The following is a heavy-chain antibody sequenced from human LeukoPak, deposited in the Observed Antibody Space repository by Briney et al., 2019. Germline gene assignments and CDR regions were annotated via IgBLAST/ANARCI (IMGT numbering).Heavy chain of an antibody. V-gene: IGHV1-8*01. J-gene: IGHJ4*02. D-gene: IGHD2-8*01. CDR3: AGSLGYCTSNVCYLKY. CDR1: GYTVTSYD. CDR2: MSPNRGDT. Sequence: ASVEVSCKASGYTVTSYDITWVRQATGQGLEWMGWMSPNRGDTGYAQKFQGRVTMTRNTSISTAYMELSSLRSEDTAVYYCAGSLGYCTSNVCYLKYWGQGTLVTVSS.